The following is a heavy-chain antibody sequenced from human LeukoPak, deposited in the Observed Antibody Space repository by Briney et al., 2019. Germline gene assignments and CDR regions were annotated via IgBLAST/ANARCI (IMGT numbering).Heavy chain of an antibody. D-gene: IGHD3-10*01. CDR2: IYHSGST. Sequence: SETLSLTCTVSGYSISSGYYWGWIRQPPGKGLEWIGSIYHSGSTYYNPSLKSRVTISVDTSKNQFSLKLSSVTAADTAVYYCARGDKKENQSGPSGYFDPWGQGTLVTVSS. J-gene: IGHJ5*02. CDR1: GYSISSGYY. CDR3: ARGDKKENQSGPSGYFDP. V-gene: IGHV4-38-2*02.